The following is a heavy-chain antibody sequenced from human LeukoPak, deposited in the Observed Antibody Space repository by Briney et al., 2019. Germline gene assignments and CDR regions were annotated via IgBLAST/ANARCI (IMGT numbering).Heavy chain of an antibody. CDR2: IYYSGST. D-gene: IGHD3-3*01. CDR3: ARVTRGGRAVLEWLLPPGGTFDP. V-gene: IGHV4-30-4*01. CDR1: GGSISSLNL. Sequence: PSGTLSLTCAVSGGSISSLNLWSWLRQPPGKGLEWIGYIYYSGSTYYNPSLKSRVTISVDTSKNQFSLKLSSVTAADTAVYYCARVTRGGRAVLEWLLPPGGTFDPWGQGTLVTVSS. J-gene: IGHJ5*02.